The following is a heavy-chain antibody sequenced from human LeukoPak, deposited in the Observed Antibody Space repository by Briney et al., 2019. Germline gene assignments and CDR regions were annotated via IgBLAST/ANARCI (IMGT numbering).Heavy chain of an antibody. V-gene: IGHV3-23*01. CDR2: ISGSGGST. Sequence: GGSLRLSCAASGFTFSSYAMSWVRQAPGKGLEWVSAISGSGGSTYYADSVKGRFTISRDNSKNTLYLQMNSLRAEDAAVYYCAKDHYYDSSGPGGYWGQGTLVTVSS. J-gene: IGHJ4*02. CDR1: GFTFSSYA. D-gene: IGHD3-22*01. CDR3: AKDHYYDSSGPGGY.